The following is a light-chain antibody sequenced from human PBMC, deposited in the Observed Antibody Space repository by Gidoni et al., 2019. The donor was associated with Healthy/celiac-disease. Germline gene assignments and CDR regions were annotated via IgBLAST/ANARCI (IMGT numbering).Light chain of an antibody. CDR3: QSYDSSLSGWV. CDR2: GNS. J-gene: IGLJ3*02. Sequence: QSVLTQPRSVSGAPGPRVTISPTWSSSNIGAGYDVHWYQQLPGTAPKPLIYGNSHRPSGFPDRFSGPKSGTSASLAITGLQAEDEADYYCQSYDSSLSGWVFGGGTKLTVL. CDR1: SSNIGAGYD. V-gene: IGLV1-40*01.